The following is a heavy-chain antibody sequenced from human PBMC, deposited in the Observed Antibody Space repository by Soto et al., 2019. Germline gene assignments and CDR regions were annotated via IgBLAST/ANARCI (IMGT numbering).Heavy chain of an antibody. V-gene: IGHV4-31*03. D-gene: IGHD1-1*01. CDR1: GDSISSCDYY. Sequence: SETLSLTCTVSGDSISSCDYYWTWIRQHPEKGLEWIGYIYYSGRTSYNPSLKSRLTISVDTSKNQFFLKLSSLTAADTAVYYCARDLPPNDPRRGLDYWGPGTLVTVSS. J-gene: IGHJ4*02. CDR3: ARDLPPNDPRRGLDY. CDR2: IYYSGRT.